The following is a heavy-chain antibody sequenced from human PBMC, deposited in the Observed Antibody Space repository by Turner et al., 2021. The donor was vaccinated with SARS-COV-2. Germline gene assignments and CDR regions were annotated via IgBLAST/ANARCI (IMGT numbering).Heavy chain of an antibody. CDR1: GFTFSSYA. D-gene: IGHD2-15*01. V-gene: IGHV3-30*04. CDR3: ARVRGGGYYYGMDV. J-gene: IGHJ6*02. Sequence: QVQLVESGGGVVQPGRSLRLSCAASGFTFSSYAMHWVRQAPGKGLEWVALISYDGSNKYYADSVKGRFTISRDNSKNTLYLQMNSLRAEDTAVYYCARVRGGGYYYGMDVWGQGTTVTVSS. CDR2: ISYDGSNK.